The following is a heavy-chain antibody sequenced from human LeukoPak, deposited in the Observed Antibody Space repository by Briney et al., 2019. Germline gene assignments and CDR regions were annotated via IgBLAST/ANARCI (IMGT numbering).Heavy chain of an antibody. CDR2: IYSGGTT. CDR3: ARELH. D-gene: IGHD1-26*01. J-gene: IGHJ4*02. V-gene: IGHV3-66*02. Sequence: PGGSLRLSWAASGFTVSSNYMSWVRQAPGKGLEWVSVIYSGGTTNYADSVKGRFIISRDNSKNTLFLQMNSLGTEDTAVYYCARELHLGQGTLVTVSS. CDR1: GFTVSSNY.